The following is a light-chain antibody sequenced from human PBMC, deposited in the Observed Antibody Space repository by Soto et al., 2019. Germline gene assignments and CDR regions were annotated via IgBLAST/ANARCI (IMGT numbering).Light chain of an antibody. J-gene: IGKJ4*01. V-gene: IGKV3-20*01. CDR3: QQYGRSPLT. CDR2: GAS. Sequence: EIVLTQSPGTLSLSPGERATLSCRASQSVTSSYLAWYQQKPGQAPRLLIYGASSRATGIPDRFSGSGSGTDFTLTISRLEPEDCAVYYCQQYGRSPLTFGGGNKVEIK. CDR1: QSVTSSY.